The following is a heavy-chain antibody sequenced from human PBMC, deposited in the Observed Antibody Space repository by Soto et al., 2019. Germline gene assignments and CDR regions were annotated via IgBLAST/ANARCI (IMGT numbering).Heavy chain of an antibody. CDR2: IWYDGSNK. CDR1: GFTFSSYG. Sequence: SLRLSCAASGFTFSSYGMHWVRQAPGKGLEWVAVIWYDGSNKYYADSVKGRFTISRDNSKNTLYLQMNSLRAEDTAVYYCARDRSGSPSWFDPWGQGTLVTVSS. J-gene: IGHJ5*02. V-gene: IGHV3-33*01. CDR3: ARDRSGSPSWFDP. D-gene: IGHD3-10*01.